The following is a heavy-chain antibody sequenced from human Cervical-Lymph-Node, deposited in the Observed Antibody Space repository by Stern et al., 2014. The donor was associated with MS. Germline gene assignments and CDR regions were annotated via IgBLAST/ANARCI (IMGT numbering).Heavy chain of an antibody. V-gene: IGHV3-9*01. Sequence: EVQLVQSGGGLVQPGRSLRLSCVASGLNFDDYAMHWVRQAPGKGLEWVSGIGWNSDNIGYADSVKGRFTVSRDNAKSSLYLQMNSLRVEDTAFYYCAKDFGPQLGFYGMDVWGQGTTVTVSS. CDR3: AKDFGPQLGFYGMDV. CDR2: IGWNSDNI. CDR1: GLNFDDYA. D-gene: IGHD6-6*01. J-gene: IGHJ6*02.